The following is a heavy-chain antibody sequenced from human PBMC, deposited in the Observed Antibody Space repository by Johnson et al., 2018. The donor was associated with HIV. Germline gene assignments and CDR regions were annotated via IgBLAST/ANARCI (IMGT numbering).Heavy chain of an antibody. CDR3: AGLAVRGSAGAFDI. V-gene: IGHV3-23*04. CDR2: ISGGGGST. D-gene: IGHD3-10*01. CDR1: GFTFSTYA. Sequence: EVQLVESGGGLVQPGGSLRLSCEASGFTFSTYAMSWVRQAPGKGLEWVSGISGGGGSTYYADSVKGRFTISRDNSKNTLYLQLNSLRAEDTALYYCAGLAVRGSAGAFDIWGQGTMVTVSS. J-gene: IGHJ3*02.